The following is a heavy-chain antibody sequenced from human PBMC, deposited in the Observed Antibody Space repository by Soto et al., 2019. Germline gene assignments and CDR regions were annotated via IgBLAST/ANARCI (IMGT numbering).Heavy chain of an antibody. D-gene: IGHD3-9*01. J-gene: IGHJ4*02. CDR3: ARAYMEFADYDILTDLFDY. CDR2: IYYSGST. V-gene: IGHV4-59*01. CDR1: GGSISSYY. Sequence: SETLSLTCTVSGGSISSYYWSWIRQPPGKGLEWIGYIYYSGSTNYNPSLKSRVTISVDTSKNQFSLKLSSVTAADTAVYYCARAYMEFADYDILTDLFDYWGQGTPVPVSS.